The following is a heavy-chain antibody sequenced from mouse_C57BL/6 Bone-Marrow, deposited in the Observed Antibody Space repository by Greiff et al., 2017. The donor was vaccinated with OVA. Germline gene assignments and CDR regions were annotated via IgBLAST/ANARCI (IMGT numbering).Heavy chain of an antibody. V-gene: IGHV1-69*01. CDR2: IDPSDSYT. CDR1: GYTFTSYW. J-gene: IGHJ4*01. Sequence: QVQLQQPGAELVKPGASVKLSCKASGYTFTSYWMHWVKQRPGQGLEWIGEIDPSDSYTNYNQKFKGKSTLTVDKSSSTAYMQLSSLTSEDSAVYYCAREVYDYYAMDYWGQGTSVTVSS. D-gene: IGHD2-3*01. CDR3: AREVYDYYAMDY.